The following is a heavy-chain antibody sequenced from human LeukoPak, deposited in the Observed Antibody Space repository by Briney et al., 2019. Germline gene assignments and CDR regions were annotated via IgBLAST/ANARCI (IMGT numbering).Heavy chain of an antibody. CDR3: ATNRTTGGHRFDY. D-gene: IGHD1-1*01. Sequence: PGGSLRLSCTASGFTFSSFAMSWVRQAPGKGLDWVSAISGSGDSTSYADSVRGRFIISRDNSKNTLYLQMDSLRAEDTVVYYCATNRTTGGHRFDYWGQGTLVTVSS. CDR2: ISGSGDST. CDR1: GFTFSSFA. V-gene: IGHV3-23*01. J-gene: IGHJ4*02.